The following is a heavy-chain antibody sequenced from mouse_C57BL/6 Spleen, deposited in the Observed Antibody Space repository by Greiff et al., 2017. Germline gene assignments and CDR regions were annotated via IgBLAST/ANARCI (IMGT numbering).Heavy chain of an antibody. D-gene: IGHD2-13*01. V-gene: IGHV5-17*01. CDR2: ISSGSSTI. CDR1: GFTFSDYG. CDR3: ARQGDYRDAMDY. J-gene: IGHJ4*01. Sequence: DVMLVESGGGLVKPGGSLKLSCAASGFTFSDYGMHWVRQAPEKGLEWVAYISSGSSTIYYADTVKGRFTISRDNAKNTLFLQMTSLRSEDTAMYYCARQGDYRDAMDYWGQGTSVTVSS.